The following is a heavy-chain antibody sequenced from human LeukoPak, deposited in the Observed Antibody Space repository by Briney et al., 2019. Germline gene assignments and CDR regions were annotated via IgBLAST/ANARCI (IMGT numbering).Heavy chain of an antibody. Sequence: ASVKVSCKASGFRVSDYLIHWIRQAPGQGPQYMRWINPDNGGTHYSQHFQVRVTMTRDTSVSTVYMELTSLSSDDTAVYFCARGLFGTTWFDFWGQGTLVTVSS. D-gene: IGHD1-1*01. CDR2: INPDNGGT. CDR1: GFRVSDYL. J-gene: IGHJ4*02. CDR3: ARGLFGTTWFDF. V-gene: IGHV1-2*02.